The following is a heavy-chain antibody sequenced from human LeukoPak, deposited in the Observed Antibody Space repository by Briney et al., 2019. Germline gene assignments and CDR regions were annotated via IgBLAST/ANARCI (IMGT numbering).Heavy chain of an antibody. Sequence: SETLSLTCTVSGGSISSYYWSWIRQPAGKGLEWIGRIYTSGSTNYNPSLKSRVTMSVDTSKNQFSLKLSSVTAADTAVYYCARVGSYDSSGYQYNWLDPWGQGTLVTVSS. CDR3: ARVGSYDSSGYQYNWLDP. J-gene: IGHJ5*02. CDR1: GGSISSYY. D-gene: IGHD3-22*01. V-gene: IGHV4-4*07. CDR2: IYTSGST.